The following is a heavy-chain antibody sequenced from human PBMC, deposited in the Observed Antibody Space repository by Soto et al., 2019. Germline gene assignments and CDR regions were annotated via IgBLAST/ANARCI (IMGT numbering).Heavy chain of an antibody. D-gene: IGHD1-1*01. J-gene: IGHJ4*02. CDR3: ARVRHNWNDVFLDY. CDR2: IIPIFGTA. V-gene: IGHV1-69*13. Sequence: ASVKVSCKASGGTFSSYAISWVRQAPGQGLEWMGGIIPIFGTANYAQKFRGRVTITADESTSTAYMELSSLRSEDTAVYYCARVRHNWNDVFLDYWGQGTLVTVSS. CDR1: GGTFSSYA.